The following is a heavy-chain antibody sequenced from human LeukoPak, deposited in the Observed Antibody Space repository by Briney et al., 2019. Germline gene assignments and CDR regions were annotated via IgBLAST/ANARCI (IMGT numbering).Heavy chain of an antibody. Sequence: SETLSLTCTVSGGSISSSSYYWGWIRQPPGEGLEWIGSIYYSGSTYYNPSLKSRVTISVDTSKNQFSLKLSSVTAADTAVYYCANGGYSYGTGFDYWGQGTLVTVSS. CDR2: IYYSGST. J-gene: IGHJ4*02. CDR1: GGSISSSSYY. D-gene: IGHD5-18*01. CDR3: ANGGYSYGTGFDY. V-gene: IGHV4-39*07.